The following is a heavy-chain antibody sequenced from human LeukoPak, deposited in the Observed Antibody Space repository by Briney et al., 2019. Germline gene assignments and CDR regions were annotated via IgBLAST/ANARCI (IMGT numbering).Heavy chain of an antibody. V-gene: IGHV3-66*01. CDR1: GFTVSSNY. CDR3: AKEIPITMVRGVSPMDV. CDR2: IYSGGST. Sequence: GGSLRLSCAASGFTVSSNYMSWVRQAPGKGLEWVSVIYSGGSTYYADSVKGRFTISRDNSENTLYLQMNSLRAEDTAVYYCAKEIPITMVRGVSPMDVWGKGTTVTVSS. D-gene: IGHD3-10*01. J-gene: IGHJ6*03.